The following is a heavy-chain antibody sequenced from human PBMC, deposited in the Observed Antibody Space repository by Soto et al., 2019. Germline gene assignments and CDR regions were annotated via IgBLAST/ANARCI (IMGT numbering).Heavy chain of an antibody. Sequence: SETLSLTCTVSGASISGFYWSWIRKSAGKGLEWIGRIYATGTTDYNPSLKSRVMMSVDTSKKQFSLKLRSVTAADTAVYYCVRDGTKNLRDWFDPWGQG. CDR1: GASISGFY. D-gene: IGHD1-1*01. J-gene: IGHJ5*02. V-gene: IGHV4-4*07. CDR3: VRDGTKNLRDWFDP. CDR2: IYATGTT.